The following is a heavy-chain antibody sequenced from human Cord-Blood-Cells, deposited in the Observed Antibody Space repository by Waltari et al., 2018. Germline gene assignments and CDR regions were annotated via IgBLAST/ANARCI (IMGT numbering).Heavy chain of an antibody. CDR2: IYYSGST. CDR3: VHYPGDKRPRAGAFDI. Sequence: QVQLQESGPGLVKPSETLSLTCTVAGGSISSYYWSWIRQPPGKGLEWIGYIYYSGSTNYNPSLKSRVTISVDTSKNQFSLKLSSVTAADTAVYYCVHYPGDKRPRAGAFDIWGQGTMVTVSS. CDR1: GGSISSYY. V-gene: IGHV4-59*01. J-gene: IGHJ3*02. D-gene: IGHD7-27*01.